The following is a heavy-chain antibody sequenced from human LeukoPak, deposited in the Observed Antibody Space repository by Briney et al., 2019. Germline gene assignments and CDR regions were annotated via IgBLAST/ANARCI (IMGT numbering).Heavy chain of an antibody. Sequence: PSETLSLTCTVSGGSISSGSYYWSWIRQPAGKGLEWIGRIYTSGSTNYNPSLKSRVTISVDTSKNQFSLKLSSVTAADTAVYFCARLSPDSSGYPSTFDYWGQGTLVTVSS. V-gene: IGHV4-61*02. J-gene: IGHJ4*02. CDR2: IYTSGST. D-gene: IGHD3-22*01. CDR1: GGSISSGSYY. CDR3: ARLSPDSSGYPSTFDY.